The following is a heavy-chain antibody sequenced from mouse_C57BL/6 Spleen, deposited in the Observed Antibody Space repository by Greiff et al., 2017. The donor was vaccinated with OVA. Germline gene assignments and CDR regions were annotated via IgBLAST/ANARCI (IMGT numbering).Heavy chain of an antibody. V-gene: IGHV1-52*01. J-gene: IGHJ4*01. CDR1: GYTFTSYW. CDR3: ARLGGSRYYYAMDY. Sequence: VQLQQPGAELVRPGSSVKLSCKASGYTFTSYWMHWVKQRPIQGLEWIGNIDPSDSETHSNQKFKDKATLTVDKSSSTAYMQLSSLTSEDSAVDYCARLGGSRYYYAMDYWGQGTSVTVSS. CDR2: IDPSDSET. D-gene: IGHD1-1*01.